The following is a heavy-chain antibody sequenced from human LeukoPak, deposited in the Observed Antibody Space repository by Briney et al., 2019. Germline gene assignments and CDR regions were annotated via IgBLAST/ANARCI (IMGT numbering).Heavy chain of an antibody. CDR3: ASLWRTELARIDY. D-gene: IGHD6-6*01. J-gene: IGHJ4*03. CDR1: GGSFSGYY. V-gene: IGHV4-34*01. Sequence: SETLSLTCAVYGGSFSGYYWSWIRQPPGKGLEWIEEINHSGSTNYNPSLKSRVTISVDTSKNQFSLKLSSVTAADTAVYYCASLWRTELARIDYWGQGTTVTVSS. CDR2: INHSGST.